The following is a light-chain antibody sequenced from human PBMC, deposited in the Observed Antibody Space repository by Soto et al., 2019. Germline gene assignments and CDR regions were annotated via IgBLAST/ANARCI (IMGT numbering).Light chain of an antibody. CDR2: KAS. CDR3: QHYNTSSP. V-gene: IGKV1-5*03. Sequence: DIQMTQSPSTLSASVGDRVIITCRASQSIGNLLAWYQQKPGKAPNLLIYKASTLESGVPSWFSGSGSGTEFTLTIRRLQPDVFAPYYCQHYNTSSPFGGGTKVQIK. J-gene: IGKJ4*02. CDR1: QSIGNL.